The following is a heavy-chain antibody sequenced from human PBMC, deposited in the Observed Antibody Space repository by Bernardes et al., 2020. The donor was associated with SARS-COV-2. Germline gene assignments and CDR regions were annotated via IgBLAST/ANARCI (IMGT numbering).Heavy chain of an antibody. Sequence: GGSLRLSCAASGFTFSSYSMNWVRQAPGKGLEWVSSISSSSSYIYYADSVKGRFTISRDNAKNSLYLQMNSLRAEDTAVYYCARPGGTAMVDYYYYGMDVWGQGTTVTVSS. CDR2: ISSSSSYI. D-gene: IGHD5-18*01. CDR1: GFTFSSYS. J-gene: IGHJ6*02. CDR3: ARPGGTAMVDYYYYGMDV. V-gene: IGHV3-21*01.